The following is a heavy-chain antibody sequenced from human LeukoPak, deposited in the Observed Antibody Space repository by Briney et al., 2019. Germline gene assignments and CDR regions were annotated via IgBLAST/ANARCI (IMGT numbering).Heavy chain of an antibody. V-gene: IGHV3-21*01. CDR1: GFTFSSYS. J-gene: IGHJ4*02. CDR3: AGSSSWYGIDY. CDR2: ISSSSSYI. Sequence: GGSLRLSCAASGFTFSSYSMNWVRQAPGKGLEWVSSISSSSSYIYYADSVKGRFTISRDNSKNTLYLQMNSLRAEDTAVYYCAGSSSWYGIDYWGQGTLVTVSS. D-gene: IGHD6-13*01.